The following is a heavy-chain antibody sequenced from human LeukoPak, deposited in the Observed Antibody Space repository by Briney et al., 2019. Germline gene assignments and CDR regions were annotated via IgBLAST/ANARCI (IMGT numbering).Heavy chain of an antibody. CDR1: GFTFSSYS. D-gene: IGHD5-24*01. J-gene: IGHJ4*02. CDR2: ITSSSAYI. V-gene: IGHV3-21*01. CDR3: VGDRDGYNFDY. Sequence: GGSLRLSCAASGFTFSSYSMNWVRQAPGKGLEWVSSITSSSAYIYYADSLKGRFTISRDNAKNSLSLRMNSLRADDTAVYYCVGDRDGYNFDYWGQGTLVTVSS.